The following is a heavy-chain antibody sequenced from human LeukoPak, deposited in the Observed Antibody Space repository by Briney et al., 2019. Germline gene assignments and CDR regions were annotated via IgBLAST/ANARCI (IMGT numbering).Heavy chain of an antibody. CDR1: GFTFSGYD. V-gene: IGHV3-13*01. CDR2: IGTAGDT. D-gene: IGHD3-3*01. Sequence: GGSLRLSCAASGFTFSGYDLHWVRQSTGKGLEWVSGIGTAGDTYYLGSVKGRFTISRDNAKNSLYLQMSSLTVEDTAVYYCARDGVTNFGVFIDFDYWGQGTLVTVSS. J-gene: IGHJ4*02. CDR3: ARDGVTNFGVFIDFDY.